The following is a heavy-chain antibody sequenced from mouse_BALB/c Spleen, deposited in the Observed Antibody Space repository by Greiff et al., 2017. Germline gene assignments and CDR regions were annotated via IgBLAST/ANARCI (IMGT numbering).Heavy chain of an antibody. CDR3: ANDYGSSSFAY. CDR2: INPSNGRT. V-gene: IGHV1S81*02. CDR1: GYTFTSYW. J-gene: IGHJ3*01. D-gene: IGHD1-1*01. Sequence: QVQLQQPGAELLKPGPSVKLSCNASGYTFTSYWMHWVKQRPGQGLEWIGEINPSNGRTNYNEKFKSKATLTVDKSSSTAYMQLSSLTTEDSAVYYCANDYGSSSFAYWGQGTLVTVSA.